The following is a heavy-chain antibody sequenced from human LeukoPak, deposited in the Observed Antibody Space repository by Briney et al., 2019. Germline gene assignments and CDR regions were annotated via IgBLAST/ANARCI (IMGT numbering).Heavy chain of an antibody. Sequence: GGSLRLSCAASGFTFSSYSMNWVRQAPGEGLEWVSSISSSSSYIYYADSVKGRFTISRDNAKNSLYLQMNSLRAEDTAVYYCARVSLPPYYYGSGSYYVFDYWGQGTLVTVSS. D-gene: IGHD3-10*01. CDR1: GFTFSSYS. CDR2: ISSSSSYI. V-gene: IGHV3-21*01. CDR3: ARVSLPPYYYGSGSYYVFDY. J-gene: IGHJ4*02.